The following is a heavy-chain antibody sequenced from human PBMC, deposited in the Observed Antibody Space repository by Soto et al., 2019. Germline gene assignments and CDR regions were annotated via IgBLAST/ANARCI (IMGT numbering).Heavy chain of an antibody. D-gene: IGHD6-19*01. V-gene: IGHV1-18*01. CDR3: ARDLQQWLVGAFDI. J-gene: IGHJ3*02. CDR1: GYTFTSYG. Sequence: GASGKVSCKASGYTFTSYGISWVRQAPGQGLEWMGWISAYNGNTNYAQKLQGRVTMTTDTSTSTAYMELRSLRSDDTAVYYCARDLQQWLVGAFDIWGQGTMVTVSS. CDR2: ISAYNGNT.